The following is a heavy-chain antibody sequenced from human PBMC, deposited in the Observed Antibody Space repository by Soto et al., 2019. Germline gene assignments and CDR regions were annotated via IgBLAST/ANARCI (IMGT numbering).Heavy chain of an antibody. CDR3: ARGTVYVPFLFPCLDV. Sequence: PSETVSLTCAVYGESLSAYYWTWIRQPPGRGLEWMGEINQSGSSNYNPSLKSRVTMSADTSKKHFSLKVTSVTAAYTAVYYCARGTVYVPFLFPCLDVWGQGTTVT. V-gene: IGHV4-34*01. J-gene: IGHJ6*02. CDR2: INQSGSS. CDR1: GESLSAYY. D-gene: IGHD3-10*02.